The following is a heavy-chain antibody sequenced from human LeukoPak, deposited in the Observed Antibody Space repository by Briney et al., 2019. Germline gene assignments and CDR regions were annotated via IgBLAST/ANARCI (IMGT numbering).Heavy chain of an antibody. CDR2: IKQDGSEK. CDR3: ARVEKLWFGENNYFDY. CDR1: GFTFSSYW. D-gene: IGHD3-10*01. J-gene: IGHJ4*02. Sequence: PGGSLRLSCAASGFTFSSYWMSWVRQAPGKGLEWVANIKQDGSEKYYVDSVKGRFTISRDNAKNSLYLQMNSLRAEDTAVYYCARVEKLWFGENNYFDYWGQGTLVTVSS. V-gene: IGHV3-7*01.